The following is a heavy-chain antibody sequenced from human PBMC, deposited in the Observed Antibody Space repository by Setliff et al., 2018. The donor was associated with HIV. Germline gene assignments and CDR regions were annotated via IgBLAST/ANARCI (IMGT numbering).Heavy chain of an antibody. CDR3: ARDRQPLSSSGWGSHMDV. D-gene: IGHD6-19*01. Sequence: PGGSLRLSCAASGFIFRYYAIHWVRQAPGKGLEYVSGIDSDGGSAYYADSVKGRFTISRDNSKNTLYLQMGSLRNEDMAVYFCARDRQPLSSSGWGSHMDVWGQGTTVTVSS. CDR1: GFIFRYYA. V-gene: IGHV3-64*02. J-gene: IGHJ6*02. CDR2: IDSDGGSA.